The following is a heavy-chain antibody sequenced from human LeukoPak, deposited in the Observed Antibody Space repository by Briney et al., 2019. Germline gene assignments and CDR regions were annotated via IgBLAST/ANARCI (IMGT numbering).Heavy chain of an antibody. CDR2: ISGSGGSK. V-gene: IGHV3-23*01. CDR1: EFTFSSYG. Sequence: PGGSLSPSCAVSEFTFSSYGMSWVRQAPGKGLEWVSLISGSGGSKYYADSAKGRFTISRDNSKNILFLQMNSLRAADTAVYYCAKGLDYGGNPYYNYYMDGWGKGTTVIVSS. D-gene: IGHD4-23*01. J-gene: IGHJ6*03. CDR3: AKGLDYGGNPYYNYYMDG.